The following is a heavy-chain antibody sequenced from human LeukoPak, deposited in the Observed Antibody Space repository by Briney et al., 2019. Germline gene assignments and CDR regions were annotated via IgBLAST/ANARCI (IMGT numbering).Heavy chain of an antibody. J-gene: IGHJ4*02. D-gene: IGHD6-13*01. CDR1: GFTFSSYA. Sequence: GGSLRLSCAASGFTFSSYAMGWVRLAPGKGLEWVSAISNGGGSTYYADSVRGRLTISRDNSKNTLFLQVNSLRAEDSAVYYCTVSSFSSTWYSWVHWGQGTLVTVSS. V-gene: IGHV3-23*01. CDR3: TVSSFSSTWYSWVH. CDR2: ISNGGGST.